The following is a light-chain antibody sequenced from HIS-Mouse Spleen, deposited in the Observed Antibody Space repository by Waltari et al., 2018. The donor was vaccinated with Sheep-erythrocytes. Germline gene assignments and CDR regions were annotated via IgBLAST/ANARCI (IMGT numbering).Light chain of an antibody. V-gene: IGLV3-10*01. J-gene: IGLJ3*02. CDR2: EDS. CDR3: YSTDSSGNHWV. CDR1: ALPKNY. Sequence: SYELTQPPSVSVSPGQTARITCSRDALPKNYAYWYQQKSGQAPVLVIYEDSKRPSGIPERFSGSTSGTMATLTISGAQVEDEADYYCYSTDSSGNHWVFGGGTKLTVL.